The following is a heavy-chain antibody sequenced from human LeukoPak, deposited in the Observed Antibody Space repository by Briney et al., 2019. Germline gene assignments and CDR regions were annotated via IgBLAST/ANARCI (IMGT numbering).Heavy chain of an antibody. J-gene: IGHJ5*02. CDR3: AREESLLRYFDWLLSGDGNWFDP. V-gene: IGHV3-7*03. CDR1: GFPFSSYW. D-gene: IGHD3-9*01. Sequence: PGGSLRLSYAASGFPFSSYWMSWVRQAPGKGLEWVANIKQDGSEKYYVDSVKGRFTISRDNAKNSLYLQMNSLRAEDTAVYYCAREESLLRYFDWLLSGDGNWFDPWGQGTLVTVSS. CDR2: IKQDGSEK.